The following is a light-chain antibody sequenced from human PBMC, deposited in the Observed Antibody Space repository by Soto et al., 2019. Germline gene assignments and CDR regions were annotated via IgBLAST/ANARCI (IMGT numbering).Light chain of an antibody. V-gene: IGLV2-14*01. J-gene: IGLJ2*01. CDR1: SSDVGGYNY. CDR2: DVS. Sequence: QSALTQPASVSGSPGQSITISCTGTSSDVGGYNYVSWYQQHPGKAPKPMIYDVSNRPSGVSNRFSGSKSCNTASLTISGLQAEDEADYYCSSYTSSSTLMVFGGGTKLTVL. CDR3: SSYTSSSTLMV.